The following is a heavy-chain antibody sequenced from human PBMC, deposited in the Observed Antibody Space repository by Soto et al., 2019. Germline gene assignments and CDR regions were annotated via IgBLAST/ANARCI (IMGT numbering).Heavy chain of an antibody. Sequence: ASVKVSCKASGYTFTGYYMHWVRQAPGQGLEWMGWINPNSGGTNYAQKFQGRVTMTRDTSISTAYMELSRLSSDDTAVYYCARAVGNFGYYYYYGMDVWGQGTTVTVSS. CDR2: INPNSGGT. D-gene: IGHD1-26*01. J-gene: IGHJ6*02. V-gene: IGHV1-2*02. CDR1: GYTFTGYY. CDR3: ARAVGNFGYYYYYGMDV.